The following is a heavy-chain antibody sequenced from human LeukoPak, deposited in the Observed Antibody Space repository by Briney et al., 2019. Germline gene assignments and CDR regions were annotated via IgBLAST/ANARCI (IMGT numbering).Heavy chain of an antibody. CDR3: ARRYSSSVAGTTFDAFDI. D-gene: IGHD5-12*01. CDR1: GYSFTSYW. J-gene: IGHJ3*02. Sequence: GESLKISCKGSGYSFTSYWIGWVRQMPGKGLEWMGIIYPGDSDTRYSPSFQGQVTISADKSISTAYLQWSSLKASDTAMYYCARRYSSSVAGTTFDAFDIWGQGTMVTVSS. CDR2: IYPGDSDT. V-gene: IGHV5-51*01.